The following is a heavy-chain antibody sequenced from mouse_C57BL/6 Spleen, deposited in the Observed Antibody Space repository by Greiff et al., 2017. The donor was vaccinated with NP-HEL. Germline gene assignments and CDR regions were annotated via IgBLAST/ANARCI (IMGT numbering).Heavy chain of an antibody. J-gene: IGHJ1*03. CDR3: AVTRVVAPYWYFDV. D-gene: IGHD1-1*01. CDR1: GYTFTSYW. V-gene: IGHV1-55*01. Sequence: QVQLQQPGAELVKPGASVKMSCKASGYTFTSYWIPWVQQRPGQGLEWIGDLYPGSGSTNYNEKFKSKATLTVDTSSSTAYMQLSSLTSEDSAVYYCAVTRVVAPYWYFDVWGTGTTVTVSS. CDR2: LYPGSGST.